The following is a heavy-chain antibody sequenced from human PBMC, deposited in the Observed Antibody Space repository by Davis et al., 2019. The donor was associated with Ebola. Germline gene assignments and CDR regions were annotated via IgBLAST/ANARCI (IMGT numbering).Heavy chain of an antibody. J-gene: IGHJ5*02. CDR2: INPNSGGT. Sequence: ASVKVSCKASGYTFTGYYMHWVRQAPGQGLEWMGRINPNSGGTNYAQKFQGRVTMTRDTSISTAYMELRSLRSDDTAVYYCARATMIRGQNRFDPWGQGTLVTVSS. CDR3: ARATMIRGQNRFDP. D-gene: IGHD3-10*01. CDR1: GYTFTGYY. V-gene: IGHV1-2*06.